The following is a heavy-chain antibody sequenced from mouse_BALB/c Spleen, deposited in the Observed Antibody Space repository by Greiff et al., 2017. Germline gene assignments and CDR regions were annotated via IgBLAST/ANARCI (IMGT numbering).Heavy chain of an antibody. Sequence: QVQLQHPGAELVKPGASVKLSCKASGYTFTSYWMHWVKQRPGQGLEWIGEIDPSDSYTNYNHKFKGKATLTVDKSSSTAYMQLRSLTSEDSAVYYCARSPHLNAMDYWGQGTSVTVS. CDR3: ARSPHLNAMDY. J-gene: IGHJ4*01. CDR1: GYTFTSYW. CDR2: IDPSDSYT. V-gene: IGHV1-69*02.